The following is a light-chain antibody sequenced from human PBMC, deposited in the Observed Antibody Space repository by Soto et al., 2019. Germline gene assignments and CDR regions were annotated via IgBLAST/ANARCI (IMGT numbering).Light chain of an antibody. CDR1: SSDVGSYNL. V-gene: IGLV2-23*02. J-gene: IGLJ3*02. CDR3: CSYAGSSIEV. CDR2: EVS. Sequence: QAVVTQPASVSGSPGQSIAISCTGTSSDVGSYNLVSWYQQHPGKAPKLMIYEVSKRPSGVSNRFSGSKSGNTASLTISGLQAEDEADYYCCSYAGSSIEVFGGGTKLTVL.